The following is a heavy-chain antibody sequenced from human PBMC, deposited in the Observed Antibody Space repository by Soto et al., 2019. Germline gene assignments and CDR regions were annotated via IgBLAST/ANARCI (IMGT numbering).Heavy chain of an antibody. Sequence: PGESLKISCKGSGYSFTSYWIGWVRQMPGKGLEWMGIIYPGDSDTRYSPSFQGQVTISADKSISTAYLQWSSLKASDTAMYYCARGLFPYYYDSSGYYYDYWGQGTLVTVSS. D-gene: IGHD3-22*01. CDR3: ARGLFPYYYDSSGYYYDY. CDR2: IYPGDSDT. CDR1: GYSFTSYW. J-gene: IGHJ4*02. V-gene: IGHV5-51*01.